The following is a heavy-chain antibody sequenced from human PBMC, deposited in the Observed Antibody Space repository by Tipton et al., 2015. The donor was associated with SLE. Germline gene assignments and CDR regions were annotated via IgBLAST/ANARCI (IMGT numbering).Heavy chain of an antibody. D-gene: IGHD2-8*02. V-gene: IGHV4-59*08. Sequence: TLSLTCTVSGDSISSYYWSWIRQPPGKGLEWIGYIYYSGSTNYNPSLKSRVTMSVDTSKNQFSLRLSSVAAADTAMYYCATFTGGRRLDYCGQGTLVTVSS. J-gene: IGHJ4*02. CDR2: IYYSGST. CDR3: ATFTGGRRLDY. CDR1: GDSISSYY.